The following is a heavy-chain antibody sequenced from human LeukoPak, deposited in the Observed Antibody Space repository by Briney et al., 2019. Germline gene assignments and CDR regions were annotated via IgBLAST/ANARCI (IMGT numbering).Heavy chain of an antibody. CDR1: GFTFSSYA. CDR2: ISSSSSTI. D-gene: IGHD3-22*01. CDR3: ARDGIVVVTRGPFDY. J-gene: IGHJ4*02. Sequence: GGSLRLSCAASGFTFSSYAMRWVRQAPGKRLEWVSYISSSSSTIYYADSVKGRFTISRDNAKNSLYLQMNSLRAEDTAVYYCARDGIVVVTRGPFDYWGQGTLVTVSS. V-gene: IGHV3-48*01.